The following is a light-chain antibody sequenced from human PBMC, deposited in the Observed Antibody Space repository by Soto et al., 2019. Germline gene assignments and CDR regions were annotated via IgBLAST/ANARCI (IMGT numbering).Light chain of an antibody. J-gene: IGKJ4*01. Sequence: EIVMTQSPATLTVSPGERSTVSCRASQSVSSYLAWYQQKPGQAPRLLIYDASNRATGIPARFSGSGSGTDFTLTISSLEPEDFAVYYCQQRSNWPLTFGGGTKVDI. V-gene: IGKV3-11*01. CDR2: DAS. CDR3: QQRSNWPLT. CDR1: QSVSSY.